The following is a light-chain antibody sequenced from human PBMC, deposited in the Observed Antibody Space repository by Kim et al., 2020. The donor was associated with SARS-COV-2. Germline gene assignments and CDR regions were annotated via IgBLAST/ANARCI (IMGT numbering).Light chain of an antibody. J-gene: IGKJ1*01. CDR2: GAP. CDR3: QQNNSWPRT. CDR1: RSVSGN. V-gene: IGKV3-15*01. Sequence: GERATLAGRASRSVSGNLARYQPNPGQAPRLFNYGAPPRATGIPARFSGSGSGTEFTLTIGSLRSEDFEVYYCQQNNSWPRTFGQGTKVNIK.